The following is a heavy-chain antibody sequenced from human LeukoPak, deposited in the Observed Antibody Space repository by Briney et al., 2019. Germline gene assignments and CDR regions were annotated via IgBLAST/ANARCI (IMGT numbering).Heavy chain of an antibody. CDR1: GFSFSTYG. CDR3: AKGNDAPSTSRDYYSMAG. V-gene: IGHV3-30*02. J-gene: IGHJ6*03. CDR2: IRYNVLSK. Sequence: QPGGSLRLSCAASGFSFSTYGMHWVRQAPGKGLEWVAFIRYNVLSKYYADSVKGRFTISRDDSKNTLDLQMNSLRAEDTAVYYCAKGNDAPSTSRDYYSMAGWGKGTTVTVPS. D-gene: IGHD1-1*01.